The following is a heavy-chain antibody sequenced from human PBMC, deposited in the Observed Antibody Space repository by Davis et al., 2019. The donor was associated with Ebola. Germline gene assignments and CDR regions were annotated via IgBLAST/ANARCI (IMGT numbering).Heavy chain of an antibody. V-gene: IGHV1-69*04. J-gene: IGHJ4*02. CDR1: GYTFTSYY. D-gene: IGHD5-12*01. CDR3: ARGYSGYDSYY. Sequence: SAKVSCKASGYTFTSYYMHWVRQAPGQGLEWMGRIIPILGIANYAQKFQGRVTITADKSTSTAYMELSSLRSEDTAVYYCARGYSGYDSYYWGQGTLVTVSS. CDR2: IIPILGIA.